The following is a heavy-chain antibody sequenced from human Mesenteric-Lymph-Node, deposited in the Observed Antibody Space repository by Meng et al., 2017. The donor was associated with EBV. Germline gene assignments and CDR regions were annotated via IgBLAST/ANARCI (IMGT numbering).Heavy chain of an antibody. J-gene: IGHJ4*02. D-gene: IGHD3-10*01. CDR2: INHRRDT. CDR3: GGGYISGVPDFDY. CDR1: GGSFSGFY. V-gene: IGHV4-34*01. Sequence: QVQLLPLGAGLLKPSESLTLTCAVSGGSFSGFYWSWIRQSPGKGLEWIGEINHRRDTNHHPSLKSRVTISLDASKNQFSLKLTSVTAADTAVYYCGGGYISGVPDFDYWGQGTLVTVSS.